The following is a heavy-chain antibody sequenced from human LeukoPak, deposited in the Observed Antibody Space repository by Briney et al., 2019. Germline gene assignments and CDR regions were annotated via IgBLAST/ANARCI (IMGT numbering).Heavy chain of an antibody. Sequence: GGSLRLSCVASGFTFSSSWMAWVRQAPGKGLEWVANIKQDGGTKHYADSLRGRFTISRDNPKHSLYLQMNTLRSDDTAVYYCARDTVGSLDYWGHGILVTVAS. D-gene: IGHD1-26*01. V-gene: IGHV3-7*01. CDR1: GFTFSSSW. CDR2: IKQDGGTK. J-gene: IGHJ4*01. CDR3: ARDTVGSLDY.